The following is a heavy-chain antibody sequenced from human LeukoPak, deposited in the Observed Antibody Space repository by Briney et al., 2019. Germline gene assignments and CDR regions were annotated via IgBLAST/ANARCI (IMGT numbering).Heavy chain of an antibody. CDR2: IYHSGNT. J-gene: IGHJ4*02. CDR3: ARVPHDDNPLRLYYLDY. Sequence: SETLSLTCAVSGYSLSRGYYWGWVRQPPGKGLEWIGIIYHSGNTYYNPSLKSRVTISLDTSKNQFSLKLNSVTAADTAVYYCARVPHDDNPLRLYYLDYWGQGTLVTVSS. V-gene: IGHV4-38-2*01. CDR1: GYSLSRGYY. D-gene: IGHD1-14*01.